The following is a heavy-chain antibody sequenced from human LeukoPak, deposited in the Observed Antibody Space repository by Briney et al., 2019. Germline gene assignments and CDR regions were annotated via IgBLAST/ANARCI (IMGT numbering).Heavy chain of an antibody. D-gene: IGHD6-19*01. CDR1: GNYMRSYN. CDR2: IYYSGTT. Sequence: PSETLSLTCTGCGNYMRSYNWNWIRQPPGKGLEWIGYIYYSGTTSYNPSLRSRVTISVDMSKNQFSLRLTSVTAADTAVYYCARQSQCFDSWGQGTLVTVSS. J-gene: IGHJ4*02. CDR3: ARQSQCFDS. V-gene: IGHV4-59*08.